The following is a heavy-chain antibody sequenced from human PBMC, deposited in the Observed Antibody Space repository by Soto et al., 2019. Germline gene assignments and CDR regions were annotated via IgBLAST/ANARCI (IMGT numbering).Heavy chain of an antibody. Sequence: QVHLVQSGGELKKPGASVKVSCKASGYSFCDFGITWVRQAPGQGLEWMGWISGKNGNTNYAQKVQGRVTLTADTSTSTAYMEMRARTSDDTGIYYCASSDYYEDTGTFENWGQGTPVTVAS. V-gene: IGHV1-18*04. D-gene: IGHD4-17*01. CDR1: GYSFCDFG. CDR3: ASSDYYEDTGTFEN. CDR2: ISGKNGNT. J-gene: IGHJ4*02.